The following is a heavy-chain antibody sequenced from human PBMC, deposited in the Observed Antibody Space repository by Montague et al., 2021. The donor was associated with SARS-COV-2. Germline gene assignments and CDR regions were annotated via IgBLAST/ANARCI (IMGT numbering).Heavy chain of an antibody. CDR2: IYDSGST. CDR1: GGSIGNWTYY. Sequence: SETPSLTCTVSGGSIGNWTYYWGWVRQPPGKGLEWIGFIYDSGSTSYNPSLHSRVTITIDTSKNQFSLNLMSVTPADTAVYYCVKGSGYPWGQGTLVTVSS. CDR3: VKGSGYP. D-gene: IGHD3-22*01. J-gene: IGHJ5*02. V-gene: IGHV4-39*07.